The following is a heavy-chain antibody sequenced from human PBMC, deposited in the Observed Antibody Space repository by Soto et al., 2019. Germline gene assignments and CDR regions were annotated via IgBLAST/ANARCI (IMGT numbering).Heavy chain of an antibody. CDR1: GGSISGYY. J-gene: IGHJ4*02. D-gene: IGHD2-2*01. CDR2: LFYGGTT. Sequence: SESLSLTCTVSGGSISGYYWTWIRQPPGKGLEWVGSLFYGGTTNYHPSLNSGPPISLNRSKKHFSLKRRAWPARDRPAFYFGRHRYHGPVYWGQGTLVTVSS. V-gene: IGHV4-39*01. CDR3: GRHRYHGPVY.